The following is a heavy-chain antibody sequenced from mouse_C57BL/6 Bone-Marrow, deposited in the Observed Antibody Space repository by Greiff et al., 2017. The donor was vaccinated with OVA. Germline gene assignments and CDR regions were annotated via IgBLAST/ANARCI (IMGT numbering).Heavy chain of an antibody. CDR1: GFTFSDFY. V-gene: IGHV7-1*01. J-gene: IGHJ1*03. CDR3: ARFYYYGSKGYFDV. Sequence: EVQRVESGGGLVQSGRSLRLSCATSGFTFSDFYMEWVRQAPGKGLEWIAASRNKANDYTTEYSASVKGRFIVSRDTSQSILYLQMNALRAEDTAIYYCARFYYYGSKGYFDVWGTGTTVTVSS. D-gene: IGHD1-1*01. CDR2: SRNKANDYTT.